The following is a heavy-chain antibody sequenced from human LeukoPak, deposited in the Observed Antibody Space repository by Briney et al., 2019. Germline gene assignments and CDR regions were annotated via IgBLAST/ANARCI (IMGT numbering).Heavy chain of an antibody. CDR2: ISAYNGNT. CDR1: GYTFTSYG. D-gene: IGHD3-10*01. Sequence: ASVKVSCKASGYTFTSYGISWVRQAPGQGLEWMGWISAYNGNTNYAQKLQGRVTMTTDTSTSTAYMELRSLRSDDTAVYYCARDLGVSYGSGSVGDWFDPWGQGTLVTASS. V-gene: IGHV1-18*01. J-gene: IGHJ5*02. CDR3: ARDLGVSYGSGSVGDWFDP.